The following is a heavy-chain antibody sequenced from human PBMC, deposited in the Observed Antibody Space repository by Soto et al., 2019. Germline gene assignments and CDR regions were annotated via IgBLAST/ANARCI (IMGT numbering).Heavy chain of an antibody. J-gene: IGHJ4*02. V-gene: IGHV3-23*01. Sequence: GGSLRLSCAASGFTFSSYAMSWVRQAPGKGLEWVSAISGSGGSTYYADSVKGRFTISRDNSKNTLYLQMNSLRAEDTAVYYYAIDPMVQGVIITPSDDYWGQGTLVTVSS. CDR2: ISGSGGST. CDR3: AIDPMVQGVIITPSDDY. D-gene: IGHD3-10*01. CDR1: GFTFSSYA.